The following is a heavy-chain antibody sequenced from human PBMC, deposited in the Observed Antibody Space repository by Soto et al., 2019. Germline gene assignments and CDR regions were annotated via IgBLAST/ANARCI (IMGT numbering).Heavy chain of an antibody. Sequence: QVQLQESGPGLVKPSQTLSLTCTVSGGSISSGDYYWSWIRQPPGKGLEWIGYIYYSGSTYYNPSLKSRVTISVDTSKNQFSLKLSSVTAADTAVYYCASKDYYDSSGYYPDAFDIWGQGTMVTVSS. CDR1: GGSISSGDYY. V-gene: IGHV4-30-4*01. D-gene: IGHD3-22*01. CDR2: IYYSGST. CDR3: ASKDYYDSSGYYPDAFDI. J-gene: IGHJ3*02.